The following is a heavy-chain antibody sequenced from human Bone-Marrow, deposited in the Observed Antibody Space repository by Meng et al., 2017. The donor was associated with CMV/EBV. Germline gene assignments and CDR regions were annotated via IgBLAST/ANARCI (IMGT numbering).Heavy chain of an antibody. Sequence: SETLSLTCTVSGGSISSGDYYWSWIRQPPGKGLEWIGYIYYSGSTYYNPSLKSRVTISVDTSKNQFSLKLSSVTAADTAVYYCARIAAYYYDSSGYGDAFDIWGQGTMVTVSS. CDR2: IYYSGST. V-gene: IGHV4-30-4*08. J-gene: IGHJ3*02. D-gene: IGHD3-22*01. CDR3: ARIAAYYYDSSGYGDAFDI. CDR1: GGSISSGDYY.